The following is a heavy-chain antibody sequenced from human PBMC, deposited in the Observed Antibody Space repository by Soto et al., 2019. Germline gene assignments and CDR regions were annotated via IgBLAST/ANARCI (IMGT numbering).Heavy chain of an antibody. V-gene: IGHV3-11*06. Sequence: PGGSLRLSCAASAFTFSDYYMSWIRQAPGKGLEWLSNISGSSGSKEYADAGKGRFTISRDNAKKSLYLEMHSPRAEDTAMYYCARYAAEVTTFFDQWGQGTLVTVSS. CDR2: ISGSSGSK. J-gene: IGHJ4*02. D-gene: IGHD4-17*01. CDR3: ARYAAEVTTFFDQ. CDR1: AFTFSDYY.